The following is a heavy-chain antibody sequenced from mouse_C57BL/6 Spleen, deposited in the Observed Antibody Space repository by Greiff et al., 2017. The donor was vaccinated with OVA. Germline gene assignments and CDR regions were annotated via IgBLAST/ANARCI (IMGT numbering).Heavy chain of an antibody. CDR3: TRDDDDGRRFAY. J-gene: IGHJ3*01. D-gene: IGHD2-4*01. Sequence: QVQLQQSGAELVRPGASVTLSCKASGYTFTDYEMHWVKQTPVHGLEWIGAIDPETGGTAYNQKFKGKAILTADKSSSTAYMELRSLTSEDSAVYYCTRDDDDGRRFAYWGQGTLVTVSA. CDR1: GYTFTDYE. V-gene: IGHV1-15*01. CDR2: IDPETGGT.